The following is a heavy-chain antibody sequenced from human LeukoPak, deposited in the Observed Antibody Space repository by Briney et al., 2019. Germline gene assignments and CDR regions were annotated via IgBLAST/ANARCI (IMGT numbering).Heavy chain of an antibody. V-gene: IGHV3-30-3*01. Sequence: GGSLRLSCAASAFTFSSYAMHWVRQAPGKGLDWVAVISFDGSIKAYADSVKGQFTISRDNSKNTLYLQMNSLRPEDTAVYYCARDLVAGTPDYFDYWSQGTLVTVSS. J-gene: IGHJ4*02. CDR1: AFTFSSYA. D-gene: IGHD6-19*01. CDR2: ISFDGSIK. CDR3: ARDLVAGTPDYFDY.